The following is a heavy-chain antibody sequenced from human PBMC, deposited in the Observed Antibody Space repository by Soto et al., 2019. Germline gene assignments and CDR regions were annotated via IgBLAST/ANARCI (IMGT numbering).Heavy chain of an antibody. CDR2: ISYDGSNK. J-gene: IGHJ3*02. CDR1: GFTFSSYA. V-gene: IGHV3-30-3*01. CDR3: ARDTGAFDI. Sequence: QVQLVESGGGVVQPGRSLRLSCAASGFTFSSYAMHWVRQAPGKGLEWVAVISYDGSNKYYADSVKGRFTISRDNSKKTLYLQMNSLRAEDTAVYYCARDTGAFDIWGQGTMVTVSS.